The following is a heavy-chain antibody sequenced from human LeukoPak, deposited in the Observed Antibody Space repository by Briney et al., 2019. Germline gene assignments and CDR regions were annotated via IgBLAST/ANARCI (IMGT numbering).Heavy chain of an antibody. J-gene: IGHJ4*02. CDR3: ARDRGELIIDY. CDR2: INTNSGGT. CDR1: GYTFSGYY. D-gene: IGHD1-26*01. V-gene: IGHV1-2*02. Sequence: ASVKVSCKASGYTFSGYYMHWVRQASGQGLEWMGWINTNSGGTNYAQRFEGRVTMTRDTSISTAYMELSRLRSDDTAVYYCARDRGELIIDYWGQGTLVTVSS.